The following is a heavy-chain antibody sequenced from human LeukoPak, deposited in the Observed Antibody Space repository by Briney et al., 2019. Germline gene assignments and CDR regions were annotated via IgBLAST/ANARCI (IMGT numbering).Heavy chain of an antibody. CDR2: ITSGGNT. V-gene: IGHV3-23*01. Sequence: PGGSLRLSCAASGLIFRNYAMTWVRQAPGKGLQWVSTITSGGNTYYADSVKGRFTISRDNSRNTLYLQMNSLRAEDTAVYYCAKYCSGGNCYSGLYWGQGTLVTVSS. D-gene: IGHD2-15*01. J-gene: IGHJ4*02. CDR1: GLIFRNYA. CDR3: AKYCSGGNCYSGLY.